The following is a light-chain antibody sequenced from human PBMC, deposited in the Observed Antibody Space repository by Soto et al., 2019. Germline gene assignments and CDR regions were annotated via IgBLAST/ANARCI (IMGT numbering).Light chain of an antibody. J-gene: IGKJ2*01. CDR2: GAS. CDR3: QQYGRSPGYT. V-gene: IGKV3-20*01. CDR1: QSVSSSY. Sequence: EIVLTQSPGTLSLSPGERATLSCRGSQSVSSSYLAWYQQKPGQAPRLLTYGASSRATGIPDRFSGSGSGTDFTLTISRLEPEDFAVYYCQQYGRSPGYTFGQGTKLEIK.